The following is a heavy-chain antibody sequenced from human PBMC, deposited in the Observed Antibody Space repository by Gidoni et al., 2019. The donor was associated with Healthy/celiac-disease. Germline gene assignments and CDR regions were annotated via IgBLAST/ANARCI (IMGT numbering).Heavy chain of an antibody. CDR1: GGSFSGYY. D-gene: IGHD4-4*01. V-gene: IGHV4-34*01. Sequence: QVQLQQWGAGLLKPSETLSLTCAVYGGSFSGYYWSWIRQPPGKGLEWIGEINHSGSTNYNPSLKSRVTISVDTSKNQFSLKLSSVTAADTAVYYCARGFSNPNSHWGQGTLVTVSS. CDR2: INHSGST. CDR3: ARGFSNPNSH. J-gene: IGHJ4*02.